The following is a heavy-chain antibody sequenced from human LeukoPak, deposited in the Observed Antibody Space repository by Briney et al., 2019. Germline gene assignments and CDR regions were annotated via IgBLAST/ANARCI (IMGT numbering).Heavy chain of an antibody. CDR2: INHSGST. CDR1: GGSFSGYY. Sequence: SETLSLTCAVYGGSFSGYYWSWIRQPPGKGLEWIGEINHSGSTNYNPSLKSRVTISVDTSKNQFSLKLRSVPAADTAVYYCARPSGDILTGYYGLWGRGTLVTVSS. CDR3: ARPSGDILTGYYGL. D-gene: IGHD3-9*01. V-gene: IGHV4-34*01. J-gene: IGHJ4*02.